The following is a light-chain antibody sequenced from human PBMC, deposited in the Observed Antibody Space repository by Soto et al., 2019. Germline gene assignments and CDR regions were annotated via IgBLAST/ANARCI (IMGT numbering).Light chain of an antibody. J-gene: IGKJ3*01. CDR3: QQSYNFLFT. CDR1: QSISRY. V-gene: IGKV1-39*01. Sequence: DIQMTQSPSSLSASVGDTVTITCRASQSISRYLNWYQQKPGKAPNLLIYGATSLQSGVPSRFSGSGSATDFTLTSSSLQPEDFATYFCQQSYNFLFTFGPGTKVDIK. CDR2: GAT.